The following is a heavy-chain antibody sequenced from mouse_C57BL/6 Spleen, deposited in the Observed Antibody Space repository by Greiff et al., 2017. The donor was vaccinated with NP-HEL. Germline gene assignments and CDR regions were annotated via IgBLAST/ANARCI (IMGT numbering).Heavy chain of an antibody. D-gene: IGHD1-1*01. V-gene: IGHV3-6*01. CDR3: ARDYGSSSWFAD. J-gene: IGHJ3*01. CDR1: GYSITSGYY. CDR2: ISYDGSN. Sequence: EVKLMESGPGLVKPSQSLSLTCSVTGYSITSGYYWNWIRQFPGNKLEWMGYISYDGSNNYNPSLKNRISITRDTSKNQFFLKLNSVTTEDTATYYCARDYGSSSWFADWGQGTLVTVSA.